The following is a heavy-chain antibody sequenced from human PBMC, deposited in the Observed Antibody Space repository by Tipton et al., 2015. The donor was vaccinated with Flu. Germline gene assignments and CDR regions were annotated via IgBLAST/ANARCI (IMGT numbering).Heavy chain of an antibody. D-gene: IGHD3-22*01. CDR2: IYYSGST. CDR1: GGSISSSSYY. Sequence: TLSLTCTVSGGSISSSSYYWGWIRQPPGKGLEWIGSIYYSGSTYYNPSLKSRVTISVDTSKNQFSLKLSSVTAADTAVYYCTKGTIYYDSRGFEYYRFGPWGQGSPVSVSS. J-gene: IGHJ5*02. CDR3: TKGTIYYDSRGFEYYRFGP. V-gene: IGHV4-39*07.